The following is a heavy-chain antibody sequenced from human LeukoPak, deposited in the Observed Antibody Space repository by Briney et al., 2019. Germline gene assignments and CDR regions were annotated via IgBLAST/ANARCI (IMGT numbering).Heavy chain of an antibody. CDR1: GGSFSGYY. J-gene: IGHJ4*02. D-gene: IGHD3-9*01. CDR2: INHSGST. Sequence: SETLSLTCAVYGGSFSGYYWSWIRQPPGKGLEWIGEINHSGSTNYNPSLESRVTISVDTSKNQFSLKLTSVTAADTAVYYCARRTPYDVLTGYYNFDYWGQGTLVTVSS. CDR3: ARRTPYDVLTGYYNFDY. V-gene: IGHV4-34*01.